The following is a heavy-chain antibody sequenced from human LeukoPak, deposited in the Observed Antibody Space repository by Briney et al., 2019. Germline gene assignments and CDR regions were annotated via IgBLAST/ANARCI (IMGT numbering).Heavy chain of an antibody. V-gene: IGHV3-9*03. Sequence: GRSLRLSCAASGFTFDDYAMHWVRQTPGKGLEWVSGISWNSGSIGYADSVKGRITISRDNAKSSLYLQMNSLKTEDMALYYCAKGGYSSSWTYVEYWGQGTLVTVSS. CDR1: GFTFDDYA. CDR2: ISWNSGSI. J-gene: IGHJ4*02. CDR3: AKGGYSSSWTYVEY. D-gene: IGHD6-13*01.